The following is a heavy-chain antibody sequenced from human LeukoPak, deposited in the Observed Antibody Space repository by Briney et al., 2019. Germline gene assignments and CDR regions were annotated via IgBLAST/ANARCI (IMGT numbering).Heavy chain of an antibody. CDR1: GFTFSSYG. Sequence: GGSLRLSCAACGFTFSSYGMHWVRQAPGKGLEWVAVIWYDGSNKYYADSVKGRFTISRDNSKNTLYLQMNSLRAEDTAVYYCAKPDGSSGQGPFDYWGQGTLVTVSS. CDR2: IWYDGSNK. D-gene: IGHD3-22*01. J-gene: IGHJ4*02. CDR3: AKPDGSSGQGPFDY. V-gene: IGHV3-33*06.